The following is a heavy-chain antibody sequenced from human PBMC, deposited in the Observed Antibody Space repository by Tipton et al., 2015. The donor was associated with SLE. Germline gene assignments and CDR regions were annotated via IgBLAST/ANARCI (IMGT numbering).Heavy chain of an antibody. CDR1: GFTFSLYA. J-gene: IGHJ3*02. CDR2: IYASGST. Sequence: LRLSCAASGFTFSLYAMSWVRQTPGKGLEWVGRIYASGSTEYNPSLKSRVTISVDPSKNQFSLRLTSLTAADTAVYYCARVVYSFSDAFDIWGPGTLVTVSS. D-gene: IGHD6-13*01. V-gene: IGHV4-59*10. CDR3: ARVVYSFSDAFDI.